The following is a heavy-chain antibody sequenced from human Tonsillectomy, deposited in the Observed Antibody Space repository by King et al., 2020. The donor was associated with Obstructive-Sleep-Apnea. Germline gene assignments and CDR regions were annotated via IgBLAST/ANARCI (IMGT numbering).Heavy chain of an antibody. D-gene: IGHD6-25*01. Sequence: DVQLVESGGGLVKPGGSLRLSCAASGFTFSSYSMNWVRQPPGKGLEWVSSISSSSSYIYYADSVKGRFTISRDNAKNSLYLQMNSLRAEDTAVYYCARDSGAKEACVIWGQGKMGSLSS. CDR2: ISSSSSYI. V-gene: IGHV3-21*01. CDR1: GFTFSSYS. J-gene: IGHJ3*02. CDR3: ARDSGAKEACVI.